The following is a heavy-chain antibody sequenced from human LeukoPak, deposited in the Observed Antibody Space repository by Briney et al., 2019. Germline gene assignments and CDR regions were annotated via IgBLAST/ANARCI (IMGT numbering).Heavy chain of an antibody. CDR1: GFTFSSYS. J-gene: IGHJ4*02. D-gene: IGHD3-22*01. CDR3: ARDYYDGSAYYSYYEY. CDR2: LYSNGNT. V-gene: IGHV3-53*01. Sequence: GGSLRLSCAASGFTFSSYSMNWVRQAPGKGLEWVSTLYSNGNTYYADSVKGRFTTSRDNSKNTLSLQMNSLRAEDTAVYYCARDYYDGSAYYSYYEYWGQGTLVTVSS.